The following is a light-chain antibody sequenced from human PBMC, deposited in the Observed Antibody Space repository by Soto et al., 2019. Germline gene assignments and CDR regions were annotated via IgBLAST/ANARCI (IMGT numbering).Light chain of an antibody. Sequence: AIQLTQSPSSLSASVGDRVTITCRASQGISSALAWYQQKTGKAPKLLIYDASSLESGVPSRFSGSGSGTDFTLTISSLQPEDFATYYCQQFNSYPQTFGPGTKVDIK. CDR2: DAS. V-gene: IGKV1-13*02. CDR3: QQFNSYPQT. CDR1: QGISSA. J-gene: IGKJ3*01.